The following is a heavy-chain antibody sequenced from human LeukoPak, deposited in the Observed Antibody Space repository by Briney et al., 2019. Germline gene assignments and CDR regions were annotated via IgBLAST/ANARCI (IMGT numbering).Heavy chain of an antibody. D-gene: IGHD3-16*02. J-gene: IGHJ5*02. V-gene: IGHV4-59*12. CDR3: ARWGIFRSGRFDP. Sequence: SETLSLTCTVSGGSISSYYWSWIRQPPGKGLEWIGYIYYSGSTNYNPSLKSRVTISVDTSKNQFSLKLSSVTAADTAVYYCARWGIFRSGRFDPWGQGTLVTVSS. CDR2: IYYSGST. CDR1: GGSISSYY.